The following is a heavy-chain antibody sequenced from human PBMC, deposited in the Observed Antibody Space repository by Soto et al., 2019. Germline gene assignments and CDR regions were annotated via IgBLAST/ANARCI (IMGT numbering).Heavy chain of an antibody. Sequence: SXTLSLTCALYGGSFSGYYCIWIGQTPGKRLEWIGDMNLGGSGNYNPSLKSRVTFSMDPSKNQFSLKLESVIAADTAVYYCARYSSSWSEYLQYWGRGSLVTVSS. CDR1: GGSFSGYY. CDR2: MNLGGSG. V-gene: IGHV4-34*01. CDR3: ARYSSSWSEYLQY. J-gene: IGHJ1*01. D-gene: IGHD6-13*01.